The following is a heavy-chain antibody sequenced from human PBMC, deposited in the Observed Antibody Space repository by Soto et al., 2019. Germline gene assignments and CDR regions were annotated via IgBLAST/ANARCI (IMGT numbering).Heavy chain of an antibody. CDR3: VKPRGTTGDLPPPR. Sequence: GGSLRLSCSASGFIFSSYGMHWVRQAPGTGLQSVAAISTSGDSTYYADSVRGRFTISRDNAKNTLYLQMTGLRVDDTAVYYCVKPRGTTGDLPPPRWGQGTTVTVSS. J-gene: IGHJ6*02. D-gene: IGHD7-27*01. V-gene: IGHV3-64D*08. CDR2: ISTSGDST. CDR1: GFIFSSYG.